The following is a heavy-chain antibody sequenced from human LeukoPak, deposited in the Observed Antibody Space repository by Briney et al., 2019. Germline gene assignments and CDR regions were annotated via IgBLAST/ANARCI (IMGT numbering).Heavy chain of an antibody. Sequence: SETLSLTCAVSGGSISSSNWWSWVRPPPGKGLEWIGEIYHSGSTNYNPSLKSRVTISVDKSKNQFSLKLSSVTAADTAVYYCARENSIWYGGNYHFDYWGQGTLVTVSS. D-gene: IGHD4-23*01. J-gene: IGHJ4*02. V-gene: IGHV4-4*02. CDR2: IYHSGST. CDR3: ARENSIWYGGNYHFDY. CDR1: GGSISSSNW.